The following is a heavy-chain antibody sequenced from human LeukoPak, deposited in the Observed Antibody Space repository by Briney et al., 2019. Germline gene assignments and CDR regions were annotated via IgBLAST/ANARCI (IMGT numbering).Heavy chain of an antibody. CDR2: ISYDESDK. CDR3: AKDRSNTWSFDS. V-gene: IGHV3-30*18. CDR1: GFLLTDYG. J-gene: IGHJ4*02. Sequence: GTPLRLSCAASGFLLTDYGMHWVRQAPGKGLEWLSMISYDESDKFYADSVRGRFTISRDTSRNTLYLQMYSLRVEDTAVYFCAKDRSNTWSFDSWGQGTLVTVSS. D-gene: IGHD6-13*01.